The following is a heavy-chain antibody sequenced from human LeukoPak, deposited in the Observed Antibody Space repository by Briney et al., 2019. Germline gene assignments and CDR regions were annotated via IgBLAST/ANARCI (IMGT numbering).Heavy chain of an antibody. J-gene: IGHJ4*02. V-gene: IGHV1-18*01. CDR3: ARDHWDYGGKVEDY. Sequence: GASVKVSCRASGYTFTSYGISWVRQAPGQGLEWMGWISAYNGNTNYAQKLQGRVTMTTDTSTSTAYMELRSLRSDDTAVYYCARDHWDYGGKVEDYWGQGTLVTVSS. D-gene: IGHD4-23*01. CDR2: ISAYNGNT. CDR1: GYTFTSYG.